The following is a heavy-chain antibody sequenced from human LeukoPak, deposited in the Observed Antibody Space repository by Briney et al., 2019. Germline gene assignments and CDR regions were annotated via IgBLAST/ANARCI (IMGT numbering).Heavy chain of an antibody. CDR2: ISGSGGST. V-gene: IGHV3-23*01. CDR1: GFTLSHYA. CDR3: ARDTSGYASAFDI. Sequence: PGGALGHSLAASGFTLSHYAMRLVGPAPGKGLEWVSAISGSGGSTYCAASVKDRFTIARENSKNTLYLQMNSLRADDTAVYYCARDTSGYASAFDIWGQGTLVTVSS. J-gene: IGHJ3*02. D-gene: IGHD5-12*01.